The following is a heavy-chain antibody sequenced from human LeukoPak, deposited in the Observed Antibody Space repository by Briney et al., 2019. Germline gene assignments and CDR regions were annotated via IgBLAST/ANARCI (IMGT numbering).Heavy chain of an antibody. J-gene: IGHJ4*02. CDR2: ISGSGGST. CDR3: AKDHYDILTGYSWDY. Sequence: PGRSLRLSCAASGFTFSSYTMHWVRQAPGKGLEWVSAISGSGGSTYYADSVKGRFTISRDNSKNTLYLQMNSLRAEDTAVYYCAKDHYDILTGYSWDYWGQGTLVTVSS. D-gene: IGHD3-9*01. CDR1: GFTFSSYT. V-gene: IGHV3-23*01.